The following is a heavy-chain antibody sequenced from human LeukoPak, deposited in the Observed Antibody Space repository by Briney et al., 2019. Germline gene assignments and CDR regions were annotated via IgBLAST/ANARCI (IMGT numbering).Heavy chain of an antibody. Sequence: SETLSLTCTVSSGSISNYYWIWIRQPPGKGLEWIGYIYSSGSTNYNPSLKSRVTISVDTSKNQFSLKLSSVTAADTAVYYCARAYCSSTSCYPHFDYWGQGTLVTVSS. D-gene: IGHD2-2*01. CDR1: SGSISNYY. J-gene: IGHJ4*02. CDR2: IYSSGST. CDR3: ARAYCSSTSCYPHFDY. V-gene: IGHV4-59*01.